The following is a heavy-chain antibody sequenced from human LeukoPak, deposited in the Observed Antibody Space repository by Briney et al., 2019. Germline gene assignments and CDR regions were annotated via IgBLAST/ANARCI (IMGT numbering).Heavy chain of an antibody. CDR2: IYYSGRT. Sequence: SETLSLTCTVSGGSISSGDYYWSWIRQPPGKGLEWIGYIYYSGRTYYNPSLKSRVTISVDTSKNQFSLKLSSVTAADTAVYYCARLYDSSGYYYGYYFDYWGQGTLVTVSS. V-gene: IGHV4-30-4*01. CDR1: GGSISSGDYY. CDR3: ARLYDSSGYYYGYYFDY. D-gene: IGHD3-22*01. J-gene: IGHJ4*02.